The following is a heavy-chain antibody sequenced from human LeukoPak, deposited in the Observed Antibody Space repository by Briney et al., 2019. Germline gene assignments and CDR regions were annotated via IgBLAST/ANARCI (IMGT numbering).Heavy chain of an antibody. CDR2: IYYSGST. D-gene: IGHD3-3*01. J-gene: IGHJ4*02. CDR3: ARSYDFWSGYFDY. V-gene: IGHV4-59*08. Sequence: SETLSLTCTVSGGPISSYYWSWIRQPPGKGLEWIGYIYYSGSTNYNPSLKSRVTISVDTSKNQLSLKLSSVTAADTAVYYCARSYDFWSGYFDYWGQGTLVTVSS. CDR1: GGPISSYY.